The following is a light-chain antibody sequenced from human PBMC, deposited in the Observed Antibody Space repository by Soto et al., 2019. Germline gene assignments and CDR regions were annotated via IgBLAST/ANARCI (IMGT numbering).Light chain of an antibody. CDR3: QQYGSSLTWT. CDR1: QSVSSSY. Sequence: EIVLTQSPGSLSLSPGERANLSCRASQSVSSSYLAWYQQKPGQAHRLIIYGASSRATGIPDSSSGSVSGTDFTLTISRLEPEDFAVYYGQQYGSSLTWTFGQGTKVDIK. J-gene: IGKJ1*01. CDR2: GAS. V-gene: IGKV3-20*01.